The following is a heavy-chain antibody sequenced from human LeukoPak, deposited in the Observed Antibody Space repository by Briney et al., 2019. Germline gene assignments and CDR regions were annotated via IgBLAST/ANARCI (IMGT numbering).Heavy chain of an antibody. CDR2: ISSGSSSI. V-gene: IGHV3-21*01. CDR3: ARFWAQGLDY. Sequence: PGGSLRLSCAASGFTFSSYSMNWVRQAPGKGLEWVSSISSGSSSIYYADSVKGRFTISRDNSKNTLYLQMNSLRAEDTAVYYCARFWAQGLDYWGQGTLVTVSS. D-gene: IGHD7-27*01. J-gene: IGHJ4*02. CDR1: GFTFSSYS.